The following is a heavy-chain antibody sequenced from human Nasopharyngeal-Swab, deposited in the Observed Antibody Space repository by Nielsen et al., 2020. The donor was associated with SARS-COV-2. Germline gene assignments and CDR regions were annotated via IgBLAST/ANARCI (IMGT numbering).Heavy chain of an antibody. CDR3: ARDIATSLWYYYFYMAV. CDR2: IKEDGSDK. V-gene: IGHV3-7*01. J-gene: IGHJ6*03. Sequence: GGSLRLSCAASGFTFSNFWMSWVRQAPGKGLEWVANIKEDGSDKYYVGSVKGRFTISRDNAKNSLYLQMHSLRAEDTAVYYCARDIATSLWYYYFYMAVWGKGTTVTVSS. CDR1: GFTFSNFW. D-gene: IGHD6-6*01.